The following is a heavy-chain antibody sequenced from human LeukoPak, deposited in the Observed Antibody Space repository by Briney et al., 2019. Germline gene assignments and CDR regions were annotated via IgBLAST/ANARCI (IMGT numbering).Heavy chain of an antibody. CDR2: INPSGGST. CDR3: ARVGDSGSPFDY. J-gene: IGHJ4*02. Sequence: ASVKVSCKASGGTFSSYAISWVRQAPGQGLEWMGIINPSGGSTSYAQKFQGRVTMTRDTSTSTVYMEVSSLRSEDTAVYYCARVGDSGSPFDYWGQGTLVTVSS. CDR1: GGTFSSYA. V-gene: IGHV1-46*01. D-gene: IGHD3-10*01.